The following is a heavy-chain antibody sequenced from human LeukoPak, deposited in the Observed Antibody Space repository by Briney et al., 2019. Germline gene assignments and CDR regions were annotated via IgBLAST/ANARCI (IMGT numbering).Heavy chain of an antibody. Sequence: SETLSLTCTVSGGSISSHYWSWIRQPPGKGLEWIGYIYYSGSTNYNPSLKSRVTISVDTSKNQFSLKLSSVTAADTAVYYCARYIAHYDFWSGYYSYYYYYMDVWGKGTTVTVSS. V-gene: IGHV4-59*11. J-gene: IGHJ6*03. D-gene: IGHD3-3*01. CDR3: ARYIAHYDFWSGYYSYYYYYMDV. CDR1: GGSISSHY. CDR2: IYYSGST.